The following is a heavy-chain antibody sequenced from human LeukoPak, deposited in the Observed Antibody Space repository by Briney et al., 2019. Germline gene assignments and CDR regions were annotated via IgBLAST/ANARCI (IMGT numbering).Heavy chain of an antibody. D-gene: IGHD1-1*01. Sequence: SETLSLTCTVSGGSISNYYWSWIRQPPGKGPEWIGYIYYTGSTNYNPSLKSRVTISVDTSKNQFSLKVSSVTAADTAVYYCARDPRGGTSRDNWFDPWGQGTLVTVSS. CDR2: IYYTGST. V-gene: IGHV4-59*01. J-gene: IGHJ5*02. CDR3: ARDPRGGTSRDNWFDP. CDR1: GGSISNYY.